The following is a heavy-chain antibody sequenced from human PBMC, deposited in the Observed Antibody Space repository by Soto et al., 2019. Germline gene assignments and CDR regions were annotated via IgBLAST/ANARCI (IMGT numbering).Heavy chain of an antibody. V-gene: IGHV3-23*01. CDR3: AKGPDILIVITPCDY. CDR2: ISGSGGST. CDR1: GFTFSSYA. Sequence: XECLRLSCAASGFTFSSYAESWVRQAPGKGLEWVSAISGSGGSTYYADSVKGRFTISRDNSKNTLYLQMNSLRAEDTAVYYCAKGPDILIVITPCDYWGQGTLVTVSS. D-gene: IGHD3-22*01. J-gene: IGHJ4*02.